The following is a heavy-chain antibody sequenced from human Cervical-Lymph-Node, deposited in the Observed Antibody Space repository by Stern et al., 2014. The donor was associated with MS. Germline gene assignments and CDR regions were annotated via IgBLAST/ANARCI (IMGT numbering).Heavy chain of an antibody. CDR1: GYSFTGYY. D-gene: IGHD1-7*01. Sequence: VQLVESRAETKKPGASVKVSCKASGYSFTGYYIHWVRQAPGQGLEWVGRINPNSGGTDYAKKLEGRITLTRDTSISTAYMEIRGLTSDDTAVYYCARNELFDPWGQGTLVAVSS. V-gene: IGHV1-2*06. J-gene: IGHJ5*02. CDR2: INPNSGGT. CDR3: ARNELFDP.